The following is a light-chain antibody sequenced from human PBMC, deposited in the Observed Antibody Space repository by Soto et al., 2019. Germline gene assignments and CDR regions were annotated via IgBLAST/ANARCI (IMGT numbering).Light chain of an antibody. CDR3: XXRXXXXQIT. J-gene: IGKJ4*01. CDR1: QSVSKY. V-gene: IGKV3-11*01. CDR2: DAS. Sequence: EIVLTQSPATLSLSPGERATLSCRASQSVSKYLAWYQQKPGQAPRLLIHDASNRATGIPARFSGSGSGTDFTLTISSLEPXDFGVXXXXXRXXXXQITFGGGTKVEIK.